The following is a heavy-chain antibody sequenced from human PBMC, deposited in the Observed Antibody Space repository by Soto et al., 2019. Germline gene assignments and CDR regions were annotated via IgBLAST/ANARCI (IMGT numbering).Heavy chain of an antibody. CDR1: GYTFTGYY. CDR3: AREWDGIGGGYDALDI. D-gene: IGHD1-26*01. J-gene: IGHJ3*02. CDR2: INPNSGGT. V-gene: IGHV1-2*04. Sequence: ASVKVSCKASGYTFTGYYMHWVRQAPGQGLEWMGWINPNSGGTNYAQKFQGWVTMTRDTSISTAYMELSRLRSDDTAVYYCAREWDGIGGGYDALDIWGQGTMVTVSS.